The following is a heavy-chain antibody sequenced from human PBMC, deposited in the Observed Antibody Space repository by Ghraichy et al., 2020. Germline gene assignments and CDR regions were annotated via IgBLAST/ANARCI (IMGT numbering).Heavy chain of an antibody. CDR3: ARDLGLTMVQGHEPWFDP. J-gene: IGHJ5*02. CDR1: GYTFSSYG. V-gene: IGHV1-18*01. D-gene: IGHD3-10*01. CDR2: ISAYNGNT. Sequence: ASVKVSCKASGYTFSSYGISWVRQAPGHGLEWMGWISAYNGNTNYAPKLQGRVTMTTDTSTSTAYMELRSLRSDDTAVYYCARDLGLTMVQGHEPWFDPWGQGTLVTVSA.